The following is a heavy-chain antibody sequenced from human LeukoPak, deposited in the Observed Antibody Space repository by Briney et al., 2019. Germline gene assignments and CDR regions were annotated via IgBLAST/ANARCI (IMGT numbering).Heavy chain of an antibody. CDR1: GFTLRSYA. J-gene: IGHJ4*02. D-gene: IGHD5-12*01. CDR2: ITGSGGTT. V-gene: IGHV3-23*01. Sequence: GGSLRLSCAASGFTLRSYAMSWVRQAPGKGLDWVSTITGSGGTTYYADSADSVKGRLTISRDNSKNTLYLQMNSLTAEDTAVYYCAKLRGYTAYDSDYFDYWGQGTLVTVSS. CDR3: AKLRGYTAYDSDYFDY.